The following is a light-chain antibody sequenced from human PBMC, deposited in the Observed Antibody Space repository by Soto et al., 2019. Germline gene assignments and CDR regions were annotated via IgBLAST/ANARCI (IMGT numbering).Light chain of an antibody. J-gene: IGKJ5*01. V-gene: IGKV3-20*01. CDR2: GAS. CDR1: QSVNSDF. CDR3: QQYGSSPPT. Sequence: EIVLAQSPGTLSLSPGERATLSCRASQSVNSDFLAWYQKKPGQAPRLLIYGASSRATGIPDRFSGSGSGTDFTLTISRLEPEHFAVYYCQQYGSSPPTFGQGTRLEIK.